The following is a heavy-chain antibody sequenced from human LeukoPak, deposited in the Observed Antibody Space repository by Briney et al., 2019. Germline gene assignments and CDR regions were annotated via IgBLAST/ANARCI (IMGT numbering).Heavy chain of an antibody. CDR3: ARERKGSYYDSSGYYSPFGY. CDR1: GYTFTDYY. CDR2: INPSGGST. D-gene: IGHD3-22*01. V-gene: IGHV1-46*01. J-gene: IGHJ4*02. Sequence: ASVKVSCKASGYTFTDYYIHWVRQAPGQGLEWMGIINPSGGSTSYAQKFQGRVTMTRDMSTSTVYMELSSLRSEDTAVYYCARERKGSYYDSSGYYSPFGYWGQGTLVTVSS.